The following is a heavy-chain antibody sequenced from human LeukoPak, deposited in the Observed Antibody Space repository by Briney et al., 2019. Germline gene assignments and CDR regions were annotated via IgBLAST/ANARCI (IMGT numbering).Heavy chain of an antibody. CDR2: IYPGDSDT. CDR3: ATRGLPAATPNWFDP. J-gene: IGHJ5*02. CDR1: GYSFTNYW. Sequence: GESLKISXKGSGYSFTNYWIGWVRQMPGKGLEWMGIIYPGDSDTIYSPSFQGQVTISADKSISTAYLQWSSLKASDTAMYYCATRGLPAATPNWFDPWGQGTLVTVSS. D-gene: IGHD2-2*01. V-gene: IGHV5-51*01.